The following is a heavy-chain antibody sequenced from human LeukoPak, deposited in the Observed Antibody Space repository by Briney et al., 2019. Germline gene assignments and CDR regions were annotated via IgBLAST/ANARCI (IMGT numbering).Heavy chain of an antibody. V-gene: IGHV5-51*01. J-gene: IGHJ4*02. Sequence: PGESLKISCKGSGFTFTNCWIGWVRQMPGKGLEWMGIIYPGDSDIRYSPSFQGQVTISADKSINTAYLQWSSLKASDTAMYYCVRHLNYYGSGRYFDSWGQGTLVTVSS. CDR2: IYPGDSDI. CDR1: GFTFTNCW. D-gene: IGHD3-10*01. CDR3: VRHLNYYGSGRYFDS.